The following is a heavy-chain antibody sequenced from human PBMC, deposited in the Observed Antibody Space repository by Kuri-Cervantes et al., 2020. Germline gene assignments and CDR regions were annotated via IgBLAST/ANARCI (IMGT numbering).Heavy chain of an antibody. D-gene: IGHD3-3*01. J-gene: IGHJ6*03. CDR2: INSDGSST. CDR3: ATNPYYDFWSGDLDSYYYYYYMDV. Sequence: GESLKISCAASGFTFSSYWMHWVRQAPGKGLVWVSRINSDGSSTSYADSVKGRFTISRDNAKNTLYLQMNSLRAEDTAVYYCATNPYYDFWSGDLDSYYYYYYMDVWGKGTTVTVSS. V-gene: IGHV3-74*01. CDR1: GFTFSSYW.